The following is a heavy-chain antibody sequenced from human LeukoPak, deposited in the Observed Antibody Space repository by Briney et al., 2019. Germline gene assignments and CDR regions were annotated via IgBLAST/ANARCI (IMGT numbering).Heavy chain of an antibody. CDR1: GFSVSSNY. D-gene: IGHD3-10*01. CDR3: ASLPILLTVKRYGMDV. Sequence: GGSLRLSCAASGFSVSSNYMSWVRQAPGKGLEWVAVISFDGSNKYYAESVKGRFTISRDNSKNTLFLQMSSLRDEDTAVYYCASLPILLTVKRYGMDVWGQGTTVTVSS. V-gene: IGHV3-30-3*01. CDR2: ISFDGSNK. J-gene: IGHJ6*02.